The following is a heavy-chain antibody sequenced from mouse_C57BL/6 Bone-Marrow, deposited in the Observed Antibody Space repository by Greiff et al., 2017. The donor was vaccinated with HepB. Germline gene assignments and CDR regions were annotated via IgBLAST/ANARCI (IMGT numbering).Heavy chain of an antibody. CDR2: INPDSSTI. J-gene: IGHJ2*01. CDR1: GIDFSRYW. V-gene: IGHV4-1*01. D-gene: IGHD2-3*01. Sequence: EVKLQESGGGLVQPGGSLKLSCAASGIDFSRYWMSWVRRAPGKGLEWIGEINPDSSTINYAPSLKDKFIISRDNAKNTLDLQMSKVRSEDTALYYCASLYDAPYEDYFDYWGQGTTLTVSS. CDR3: ASLYDAPYEDYFDY.